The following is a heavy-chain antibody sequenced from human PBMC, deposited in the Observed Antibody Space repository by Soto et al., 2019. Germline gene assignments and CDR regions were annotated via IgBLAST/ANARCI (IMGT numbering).Heavy chain of an antibody. CDR1: GFTFSSYA. CDR2: ISYDGSNK. V-gene: IGHV3-30-3*01. J-gene: IGHJ6*02. Sequence: QVQLVESGGGVVQPGRSLRLSCAASGFTFSSYAMHWVRQAPGKGLEWVAVISYDGSNKYYADSVKGRFTISRDNSKNTLYLQMNSLRAEDTAVYYCARGLYSSSWSILYYYGMDVWGQGTTVTVSS. CDR3: ARGLYSSSWSILYYYGMDV. D-gene: IGHD6-13*01.